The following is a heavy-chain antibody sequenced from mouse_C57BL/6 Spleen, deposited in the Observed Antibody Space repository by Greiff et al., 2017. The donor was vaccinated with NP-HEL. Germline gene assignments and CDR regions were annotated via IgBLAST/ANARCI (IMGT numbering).Heavy chain of an antibody. Sequence: DVKLVESGGGLVKPGGSLKLSCAASGFTFSDYGMHWVRQAPEKGLEWVAYISSGSSTIYYADTVKGRFTISRDNAKNTLFLQMTSLRSEDTAMYYCARWGNYEYFDVWGTGTTVTVSS. CDR2: ISSGSSTI. V-gene: IGHV5-17*01. CDR3: ARWGNYEYFDV. J-gene: IGHJ1*03. D-gene: IGHD2-1*01. CDR1: GFTFSDYG.